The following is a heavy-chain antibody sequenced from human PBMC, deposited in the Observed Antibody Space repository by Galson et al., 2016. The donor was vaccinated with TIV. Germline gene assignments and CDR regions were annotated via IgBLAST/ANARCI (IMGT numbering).Heavy chain of an antibody. D-gene: IGHD3/OR15-3a*01. CDR2: IYDVGNT. CDR3: ARGRLDDFLIGRGEWPYHYYYMDV. V-gene: IGHV4-61*08. Sequence: LSLTFTVSGASISYGGYYWTWIRQSPGKGLEWIGYIYDVGNTNYSPSLKSRVTISVDRSKSQFSLSLDSVTAADTAVYYCARGRLDDFLIGRGEWPYHYYYMDVWGKGTTVTVSS. J-gene: IGHJ6*03. CDR1: GASISYGGYY.